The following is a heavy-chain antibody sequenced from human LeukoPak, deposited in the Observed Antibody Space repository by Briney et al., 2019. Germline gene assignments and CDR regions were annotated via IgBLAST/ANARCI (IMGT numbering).Heavy chain of an antibody. CDR1: GFTFDEYG. Sequence: PGGSLRLSCAASGFTFDEYGMSWVRQAPGKGLEWVSGINWNGDSTGYADSVKGRFTISRDNAKNSLYLQMNSLRADDTAFYYCARKVRSLEWLLVAPLDYWGQGSLVTVSS. J-gene: IGHJ4*02. CDR2: INWNGDST. CDR3: ARKVRSLEWLLVAPLDY. D-gene: IGHD3-3*01. V-gene: IGHV3-20*04.